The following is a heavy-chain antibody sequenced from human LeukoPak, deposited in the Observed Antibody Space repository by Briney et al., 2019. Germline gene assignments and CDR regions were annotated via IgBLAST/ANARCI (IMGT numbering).Heavy chain of an antibody. CDR3: ARGSHGDYTFYAFDI. D-gene: IGHD4-17*01. Sequence: TSETLSLTCTVSGGSISSYYWSWIRQPPGKGLEWIGYIYYSGSTNYNPSLKSRVTISGDTSKNQFSLKLSSVTAADTAVYYCARGSHGDYTFYAFDIWGQGTMVTVSS. CDR1: GGSISSYY. CDR2: IYYSGST. V-gene: IGHV4-59*01. J-gene: IGHJ3*02.